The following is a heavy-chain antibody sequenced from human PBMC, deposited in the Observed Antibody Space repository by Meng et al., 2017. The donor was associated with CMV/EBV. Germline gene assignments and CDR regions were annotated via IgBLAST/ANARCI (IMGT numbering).Heavy chain of an antibody. V-gene: IGHV4-34*01. CDR1: GGSFSGYY. Sequence: GSLRLSCAVYGGSFSGYYWSWIRQPPGKGLEWIGEINHSGSTNYNPSLKSRVTISVDTSKNQFSLKLSSVTAADTAVYYCARSPGTGSYWGQGTLVTVSS. CDR3: ARSPGTGSY. J-gene: IGHJ4*02. D-gene: IGHD3/OR15-3a*01. CDR2: INHSGST.